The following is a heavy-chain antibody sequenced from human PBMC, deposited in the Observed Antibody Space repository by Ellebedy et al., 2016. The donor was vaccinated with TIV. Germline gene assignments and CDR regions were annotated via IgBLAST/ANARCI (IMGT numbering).Heavy chain of an antibody. CDR3: ATNMVRGVIKAIRYLDL. CDR1: GSSNHYY. D-gene: IGHD3-10*01. J-gene: IGHJ2*01. CDR2: IYYNGGT. V-gene: IGHV4-59*08. Sequence: MPSETLSLTCTVAGSSNHYYWSWIRQPPGKGLEWIGYIYYNGGTNYNPPLRSRVTISVDTSKNQSSLNLSSVTTADTAVYYCATNMVRGVIKAIRYLDLWGRGTLVTVSS.